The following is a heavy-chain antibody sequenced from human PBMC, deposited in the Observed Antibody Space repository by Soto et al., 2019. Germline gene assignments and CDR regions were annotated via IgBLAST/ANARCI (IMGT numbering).Heavy chain of an antibody. CDR3: ARGPEKFSSSSLLGD. J-gene: IGHJ4*02. CDR2: IRSEAYGGTS. Sequence: EVQLVESGGGLVQPGRSLTLSCTSSGFKFPDYAMSWVRQAPGKGLEWVGFIRSEAYGGTSEYAASVKGRVTISRDDAKRIAYLQINSLKAEDTGVYYCARGPEKFSSSSLLGDWGQGTLVTVSS. D-gene: IGHD6-6*01. V-gene: IGHV3-49*04. CDR1: GFKFPDYA.